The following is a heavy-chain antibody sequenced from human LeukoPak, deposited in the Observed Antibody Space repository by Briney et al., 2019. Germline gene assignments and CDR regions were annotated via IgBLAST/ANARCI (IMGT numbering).Heavy chain of an antibody. D-gene: IGHD6-19*01. V-gene: IGHV3-21*01. CDR3: ARDGSIAVKNWFDP. CDR2: ISSSSSYI. CDR1: GFTFSSYS. J-gene: IGHJ5*02. Sequence: GGSLRLSCAASGFTFSSYSMNWVRQAPGKGLEWASSISSSSSYIYYADSVKGRFTISRDNAKNSLYLQMNSLRAEDTAVYYCARDGSIAVKNWFDPWGQGTLVTVSS.